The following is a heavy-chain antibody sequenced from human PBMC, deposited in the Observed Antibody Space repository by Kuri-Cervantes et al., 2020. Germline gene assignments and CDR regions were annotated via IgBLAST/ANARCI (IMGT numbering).Heavy chain of an antibody. V-gene: IGHV3-30-3*01. Sequence: GESLKISCAASGFTFSSYAIHWVRQAPGKGLDWVAVISRDGTEKYYADSVRGRFTVSRDNTKNILSLQVNSLGPEDTAVYYCARAIAAPGTPENAFDIWGQGTMVTVSS. D-gene: IGHD6-13*01. CDR3: ARAIAAPGTPENAFDI. CDR2: ISRDGTEK. J-gene: IGHJ3*02. CDR1: GFTFSSYA.